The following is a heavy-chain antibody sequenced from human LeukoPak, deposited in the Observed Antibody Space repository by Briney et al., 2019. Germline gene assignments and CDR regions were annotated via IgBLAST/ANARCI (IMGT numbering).Heavy chain of an antibody. CDR3: ARSGVPGAMTWFDP. CDR2: IYPGDSDT. J-gene: IGHJ5*02. Sequence: GESLKISCKASGYCFTTYWIGWVRQMPGKGLEWMGIIYPGDSDTRYSPSFQGQVTISADKSINTAYLQWRSLKASDTAMYYCARSGVPGAMTWFDPWGQGTLVTVSS. D-gene: IGHD2-2*01. V-gene: IGHV5-51*01. CDR1: GYCFTTYW.